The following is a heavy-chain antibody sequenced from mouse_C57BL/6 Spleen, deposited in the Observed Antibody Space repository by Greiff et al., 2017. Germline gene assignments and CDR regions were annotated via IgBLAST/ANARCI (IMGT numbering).Heavy chain of an antibody. CDR2: IDPNSGGT. CDR3: ARGTYYDYDSYAMDY. D-gene: IGHD2-4*01. J-gene: IGHJ4*01. Sequence: QVQLQQPGAELVKPGASVKLSCKASGYTFTSYWMHWVKQRPGRGLEWIGRIDPNSGGTKYNEKFKSKATLTVDKPSSPAYMQLSSLTSEDAAVYYCARGTYYDYDSYAMDYWGQGTSVTVSS. V-gene: IGHV1-72*01. CDR1: GYTFTSYW.